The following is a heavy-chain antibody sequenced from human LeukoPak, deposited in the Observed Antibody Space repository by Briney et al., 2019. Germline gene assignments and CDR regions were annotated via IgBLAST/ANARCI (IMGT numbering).Heavy chain of an antibody. Sequence: SETLSLTCTVSGDSISSSTYYWGRIRQPPGKGLEWIGTIFYSGSTYYNPSLKSRVTMSVDTSRNQFSLTLSSVTVADTAVYYCARSDKAAAGPFDYWGQGTLVTVSS. D-gene: IGHD6-13*01. CDR1: GDSISSSTYY. CDR3: ARSDKAAAGPFDY. V-gene: IGHV4-39*01. CDR2: IFYSGST. J-gene: IGHJ4*02.